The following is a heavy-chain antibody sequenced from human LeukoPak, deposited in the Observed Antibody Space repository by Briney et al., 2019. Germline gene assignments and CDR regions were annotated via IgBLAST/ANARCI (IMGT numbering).Heavy chain of an antibody. J-gene: IGHJ4*02. V-gene: IGHV1-69*13. CDR3: ARRNLKSGGSYFPLFDY. Sequence: PGASVKVSCKASGGTFSSYAISWVRQAPGQGLEWMGGIIPIFGTANYAQKFQGRVTITADESTSTVYMELSSLRSEDTAVYYCARRNLKSGGSYFPLFDYWGQGTLVTVSS. D-gene: IGHD1-26*01. CDR1: GGTFSSYA. CDR2: IIPIFGTA.